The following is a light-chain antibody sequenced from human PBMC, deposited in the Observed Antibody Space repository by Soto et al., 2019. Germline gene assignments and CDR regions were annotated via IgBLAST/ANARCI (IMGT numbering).Light chain of an antibody. Sequence: DIQMTQSPSTLSASVGDRVTITCRASQSVSSWLAWYQQKPGKAPKLLIYKASSLESGVPSRFSGIGSGTEFTLTLRGLQPDDFATYYCQQYPRYPLTFGGGTKVEIK. CDR1: QSVSSW. CDR3: QQYPRYPLT. V-gene: IGKV1-5*03. CDR2: KAS. J-gene: IGKJ4*01.